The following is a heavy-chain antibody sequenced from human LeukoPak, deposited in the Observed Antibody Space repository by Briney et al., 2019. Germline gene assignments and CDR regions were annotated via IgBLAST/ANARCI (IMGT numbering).Heavy chain of an antibody. CDR3: ARMNYVSTGWGAPFDN. CDR1: GFTFSIYS. D-gene: IGHD1-7*01. J-gene: IGHJ4*02. V-gene: IGHV3-48*04. Sequence: PGGSLRLSCAASGFTFSIYSMSWVRQAPGRGLEWLSYIGSSGTTTYYADSVKGRFTISGDNAKNLLFLQMNSLRAEDTAVYYCARMNYVSTGWGAPFDNWGQGTLVTVSS. CDR2: IGSSGTTT.